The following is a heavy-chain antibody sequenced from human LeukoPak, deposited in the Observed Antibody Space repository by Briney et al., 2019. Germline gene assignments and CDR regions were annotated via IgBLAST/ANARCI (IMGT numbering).Heavy chain of an antibody. J-gene: IGHJ6*02. V-gene: IGHV3-30*18. CDR1: GFTFSSYG. Sequence: TGGSLRLSCAASGFTFSSYGMHWVRQAPGKGLEWVAVISYDGSNKYYADSVKGRFTISRDNSKNTLYLQMNSLRAEDTAVYYCAKDLIAAAAPPRYYYYYGMDVWGQGTTVTVSS. D-gene: IGHD6-13*01. CDR3: AKDLIAAAAPPRYYYYYGMDV. CDR2: ISYDGSNK.